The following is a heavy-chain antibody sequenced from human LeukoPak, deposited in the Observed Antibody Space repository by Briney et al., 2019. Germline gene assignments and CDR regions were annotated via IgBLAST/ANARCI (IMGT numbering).Heavy chain of an antibody. CDR1: GGSISSYYW. CDR3: ARMTSYGSGFDP. CDR2: SDWDDDK. D-gene: IGHD3-10*01. Sequence: TLSLTCTVSGGSISSYYWSWIRQPPGKALEWLARSDWDDDKFYSTSLKTRLTISKDTSKNQVVLTMTNMDPVDTATYYCARMTSYGSGFDPWGQGTLVTVSS. J-gene: IGHJ5*02. V-gene: IGHV2-70*16.